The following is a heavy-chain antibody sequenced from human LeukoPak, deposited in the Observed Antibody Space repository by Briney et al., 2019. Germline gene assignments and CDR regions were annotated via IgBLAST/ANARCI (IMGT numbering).Heavy chain of an antibody. CDR2: ISGSGGST. Sequence: GGSLRLSCAASGFTFSGYAMSWVRQAPGKGLEWVPAISGSGGSTYYADSVKGRFTISRDNSKNTLYLQMNSLRAEDTAVYYCAKDRPTGYSSGWYYFDYWGQGTLVTVSS. D-gene: IGHD6-19*01. CDR1: GFTFSGYA. J-gene: IGHJ4*02. CDR3: AKDRPTGYSSGWYYFDY. V-gene: IGHV3-23*01.